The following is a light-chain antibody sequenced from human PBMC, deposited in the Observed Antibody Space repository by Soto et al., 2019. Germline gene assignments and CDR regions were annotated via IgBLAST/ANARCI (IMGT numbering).Light chain of an antibody. CDR1: SSDVGGYNY. CDR3: SSYTSSSFYV. V-gene: IGLV2-14*01. Sequence: QSALTQPASVSGSPGQSITISCTGTSSDVGGYNYVSWYQQHPGKAPKLMIYDVSNRPSGVSNRFSGSKSGNTASLTISGLQAEDEADYYSSSYTSSSFYVFGTG. CDR2: DVS. J-gene: IGLJ1*01.